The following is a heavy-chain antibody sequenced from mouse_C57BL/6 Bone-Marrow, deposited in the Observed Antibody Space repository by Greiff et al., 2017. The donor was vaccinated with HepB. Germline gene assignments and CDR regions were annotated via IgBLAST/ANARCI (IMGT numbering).Heavy chain of an antibody. V-gene: IGHV5-6*02. CDR2: ISSGGSYT. CDR3: ARLRGHYAMDY. CDR1: GFTFSSYG. Sequence: EVMLVESGGDLVKPGGSLKLSCAASGFTFSSYGMSWVRQTPDKRLEWVATISSGGSYTYYPDSVKGRFTISRDNAKNTLYLQMSSLKSEDTAMYYCARLRGHYAMDYGGQGTSVTVSS. J-gene: IGHJ4*01.